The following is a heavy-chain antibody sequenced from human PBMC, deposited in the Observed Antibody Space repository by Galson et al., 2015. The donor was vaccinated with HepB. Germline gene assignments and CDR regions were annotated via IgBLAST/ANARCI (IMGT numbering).Heavy chain of an antibody. CDR3: ARVPRWELLQTLDY. CDR1: GFTFSSYS. J-gene: IGHJ4*02. V-gene: IGHV3-48*02. CDR2: ISSSSSTI. Sequence: SLRLSCAASGFTFSSYSMNWVRQAPGKGLEWVSYISSSSSTIYYADSVKGRFTISGDNAKNSLYLQMNSLRDEDTAVYYCARVPRWELLQTLDYWGQGTLVTVSS. D-gene: IGHD2-15*01.